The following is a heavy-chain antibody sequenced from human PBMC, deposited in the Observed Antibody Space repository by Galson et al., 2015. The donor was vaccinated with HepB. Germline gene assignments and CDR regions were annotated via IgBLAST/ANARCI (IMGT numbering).Heavy chain of an antibody. CDR1: GGTFSSYA. J-gene: IGHJ3*02. CDR2: ITSIFGTA. CDR3: AREWVETGTTTPYRGFDN. V-gene: IGHV1-69*13. D-gene: IGHD1-1*01. Sequence: SVKVSCKASGGTFSSYAISWVRQAPGQGLEWMGVITSIFGTANYAQKFQGRVTITADDSTSTAYMELSSLRSEDTAEYYCAREWVETGTTTPYRGFDNWGQGTMVTVSS.